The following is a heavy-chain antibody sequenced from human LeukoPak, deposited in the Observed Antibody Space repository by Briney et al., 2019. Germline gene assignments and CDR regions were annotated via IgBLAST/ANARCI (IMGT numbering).Heavy chain of an antibody. V-gene: IGHV4-39*07. CDR3: ARSIGYQLPTFDY. CDR2: IYYSGST. J-gene: IGHJ4*02. D-gene: IGHD2-2*01. CDR1: GGSISSYY. Sequence: SETLSLTCTVSGGSISSYYWGWIRQPPGKGLEWIGSIYYSGSTYYNPSLKSRVTISVDTSKNQFSLKLSSVTAADTAVYYCARSIGYQLPTFDYWGQGTLVTVSS.